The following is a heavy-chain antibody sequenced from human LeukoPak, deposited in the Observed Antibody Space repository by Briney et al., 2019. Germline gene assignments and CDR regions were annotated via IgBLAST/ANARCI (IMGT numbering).Heavy chain of an antibody. CDR1: GFTFSSYA. V-gene: IGHV4-34*01. CDR3: ARYSSGPAAPPPNLHYYYYYMDV. J-gene: IGHJ6*03. D-gene: IGHD2-2*01. Sequence: PGGSLRLSCAASGFTFSSYAMSWVRQAPGKGLEWIGEINHSGSTNYNPSLKSRVTISVDTSKNQFSLKLSSVTAADTAVYYCARYSSGPAAPPPNLHYYYYYMDVWGKGTTVTVSS. CDR2: INHSGST.